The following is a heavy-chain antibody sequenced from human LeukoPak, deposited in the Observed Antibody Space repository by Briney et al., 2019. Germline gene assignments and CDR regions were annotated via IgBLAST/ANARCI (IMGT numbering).Heavy chain of an antibody. D-gene: IGHD7-27*01. J-gene: IGHJ4*02. CDR2: INHSGST. Sequence: SETLSLTCAVYGGSFSGYYWSWIRQPPGKGLEWIGEINHSGSTNYNPSLKSRVTISVDTSKNQLSLKLSSVTAADTAVYYCARATGVDFDYWGQGTLVTVSS. CDR1: GGSFSGYY. CDR3: ARATGVDFDY. V-gene: IGHV4-34*01.